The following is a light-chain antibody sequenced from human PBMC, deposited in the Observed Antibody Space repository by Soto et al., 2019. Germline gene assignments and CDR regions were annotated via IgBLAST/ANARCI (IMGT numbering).Light chain of an antibody. J-gene: IGKJ1*01. V-gene: IGKV3-15*01. CDR1: QSVSSN. CDR3: QQHNNWPPWT. Sequence: EIVMTQSPATLSVSPGERATLSCRASQSVSSNLAWYQQKPGQAPRLLMYGASTRATGIPARFSGSGSGTEVTLTISSLQSEDFAVYYCQQHNNWPPWTFGQGTKVEIK. CDR2: GAS.